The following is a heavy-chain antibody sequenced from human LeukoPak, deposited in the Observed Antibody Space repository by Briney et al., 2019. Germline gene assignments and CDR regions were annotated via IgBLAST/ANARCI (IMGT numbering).Heavy chain of an antibody. CDR3: ARDLGRVSGYDFPGYSSSWYYWFDP. D-gene: IGHD6-13*01. Sequence: ASVKVSCKASGGTFSSYAISWVRQAPGQGLEWMGGIIPIFGTANYAQKFQGRVTITTDESTSTAYMELSSLRSEDTAVYYCARDLGRVSGYDFPGYSSSWYYWFDPWGQGTLVTVSS. J-gene: IGHJ5*02. CDR2: IIPIFGTA. CDR1: GGTFSSYA. V-gene: IGHV1-69*05.